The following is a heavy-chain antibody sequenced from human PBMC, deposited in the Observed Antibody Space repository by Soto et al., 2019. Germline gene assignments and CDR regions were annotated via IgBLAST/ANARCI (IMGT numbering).Heavy chain of an antibody. V-gene: IGHV3-21*01. D-gene: IGHD2-21*02. Sequence: GGSLRLSCAASGFTFSSYSMNWVRQAPGKGLEWVSSISSSSSYIYYADSVKGRFTISRDNAKNSLYLQMNSLRAEDTAVYYCARDAVVTANPDYWGQGTLVTVSS. CDR3: ARDAVVTANPDY. CDR1: GFTFSSYS. CDR2: ISSSSSYI. J-gene: IGHJ4*02.